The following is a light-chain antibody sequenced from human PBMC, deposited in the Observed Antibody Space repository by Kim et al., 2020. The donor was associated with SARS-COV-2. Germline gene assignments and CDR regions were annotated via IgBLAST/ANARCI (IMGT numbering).Light chain of an antibody. CDR3: QQYYYSPLT. CDR2: AAS. V-gene: IGKV1-39*01. Sequence: DIQMTQSPSSLSASVGDRVTITCRASQSISNFLSWYQQKSGKAPKLLIYAASSLQSGVPSRFSGSGSGTDFTLTISSLQPEDVATYYCQQYYYSPLTFGGGTKVDIK. CDR1: QSISNF. J-gene: IGKJ4*01.